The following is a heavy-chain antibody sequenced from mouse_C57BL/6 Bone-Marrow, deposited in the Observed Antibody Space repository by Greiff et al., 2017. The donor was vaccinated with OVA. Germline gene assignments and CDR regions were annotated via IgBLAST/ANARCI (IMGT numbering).Heavy chain of an antibody. CDR1: GYSITSGYY. V-gene: IGHV3-6*01. Sequence: ESGPGLVKPSQSLSLTCSVTGYSITSGYYWNWIRQFPGNKLEWMGYISYDGSNNYNPSLKNRISITRDTSKNQFFLKLNSVTTEDTATYYCARNYYGSIDYWGQGTTLTVSS. CDR3: ARNYYGSIDY. CDR2: ISYDGSN. J-gene: IGHJ2*01. D-gene: IGHD1-1*01.